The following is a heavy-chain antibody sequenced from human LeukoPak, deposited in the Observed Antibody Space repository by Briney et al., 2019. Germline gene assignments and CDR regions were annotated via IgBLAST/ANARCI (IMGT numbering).Heavy chain of an antibody. CDR1: GLPFSSYT. CDR3: ASSDYYDSSGPLDY. D-gene: IGHD3-22*01. V-gene: IGHV3-21*01. Sequence: GGSLRLSCAASGLPFSSYTMNWVRQAPGRGLEWVSSISSSSSYIYYADSVKGRFTISRDNAKNSLYLQMNSLRAEDTAVYYCASSDYYDSSGPLDYWGQGTLVTVSS. CDR2: ISSSSSYI. J-gene: IGHJ4*02.